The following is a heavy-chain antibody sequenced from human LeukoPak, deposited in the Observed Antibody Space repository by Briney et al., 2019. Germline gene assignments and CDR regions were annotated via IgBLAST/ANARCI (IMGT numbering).Heavy chain of an antibody. D-gene: IGHD6-13*01. CDR1: GYTFTSYG. V-gene: IGHV1-18*01. CDR2: ISAYNGNT. J-gene: IGHJ4*02. Sequence: ASVKVSCKASGYTFTSYGISWVRQAPGQGLEWMGWISAYNGNTNYAQKLQDRVTMTTDTSTSTAYMELRSLRADDTAMYYCAREGIRIAAAGTIDYWGQGTLVTVSS. CDR3: AREGIRIAAAGTIDY.